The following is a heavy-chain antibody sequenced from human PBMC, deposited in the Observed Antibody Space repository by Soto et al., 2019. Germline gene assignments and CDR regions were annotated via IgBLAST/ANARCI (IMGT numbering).Heavy chain of an antibody. J-gene: IGHJ6*02. D-gene: IGHD1-7*01. CDR1: GFTFSSYS. CDR3: ARDLYNWNFAYYYGMDV. CDR2: ISSSSSYI. V-gene: IGHV3-21*01. Sequence: GGSLRLSCAASGFTFSSYSMNWFRQAPGKGLEWVSSISSSSSYIYYADSVKGRFTISRDNAKNSLYLQMNSLRAEDTAVYYCARDLYNWNFAYYYGMDVWGQGTTVTVSS.